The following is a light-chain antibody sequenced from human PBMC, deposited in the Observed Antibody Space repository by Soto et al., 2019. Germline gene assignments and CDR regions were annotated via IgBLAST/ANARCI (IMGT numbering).Light chain of an antibody. J-gene: IGKJ2*01. CDR1: QSVSSSY. V-gene: IGKV3-20*01. CDR3: QQYGRSPPYT. Sequence: EIVLTQSPGTLSLSPGERATLSCRASQSVSSSYLAWYQQKPGQAPRLLIYGASSRATGIPDRFSGSGSGTDFTLTISRLEPEDFAVYYCQQYGRSPPYTFGQGTNLEIK. CDR2: GAS.